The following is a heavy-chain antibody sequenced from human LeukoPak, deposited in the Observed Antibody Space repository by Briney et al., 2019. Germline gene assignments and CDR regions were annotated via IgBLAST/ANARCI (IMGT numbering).Heavy chain of an antibody. Sequence: PARCLTLSCAASGFTFSSYGMHWVRQAPGKGREWVGVISYDGSHNSYADSVQGRFPTSRDNSKNTLYLQMTSLRAEDTAVYFCARAVPSSPPSWAQGPLAPVPP. CDR1: GFTFSSYG. CDR3: ARAVPSSPPS. CDR2: ISYDGSHN. J-gene: IGHJ5*02. D-gene: IGHD2-2*01. V-gene: IGHV3-30*03.